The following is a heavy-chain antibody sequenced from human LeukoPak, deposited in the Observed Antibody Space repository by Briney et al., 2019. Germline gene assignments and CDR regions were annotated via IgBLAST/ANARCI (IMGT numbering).Heavy chain of an antibody. CDR3: ARRRAVADTWYFDY. J-gene: IGHJ4*02. CDR1: GGSISSYY. D-gene: IGHD6-19*01. Sequence: SETLSLTCTVSGGSISSYYWSWIRQPPGTGLEWIGYVYYSGSTNYNPSLESRVTISVDTSKNQFSLKLRSVTAADTAVYYCARRRAVADTWYFDYWGLGTLVTVSS. V-gene: IGHV4-59*08. CDR2: VYYSGST.